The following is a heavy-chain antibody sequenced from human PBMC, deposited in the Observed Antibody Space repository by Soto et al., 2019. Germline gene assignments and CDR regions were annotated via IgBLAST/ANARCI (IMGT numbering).Heavy chain of an antibody. J-gene: IGHJ3*02. V-gene: IGHV3-23*01. D-gene: IGHD4-4*01. Sequence: GGSLRLSCAASGFTFSSYAMSWVRQAPGKGLEWVSAISGSGGSTYYADSVKGRFTISRDNSKNTLYLQMNSLRAEDTAVYYCAQGLSNHDAFDIWGQGTMVTVSS. CDR3: AQGLSNHDAFDI. CDR1: GFTFSSYA. CDR2: ISGSGGST.